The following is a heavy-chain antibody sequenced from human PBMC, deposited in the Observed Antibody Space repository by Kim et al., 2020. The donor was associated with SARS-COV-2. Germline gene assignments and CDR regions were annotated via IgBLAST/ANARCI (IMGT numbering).Heavy chain of an antibody. CDR1: GGSISSYY. CDR3: ARVGHWYSSGWSYFDY. J-gene: IGHJ4*02. D-gene: IGHD6-19*01. CDR2: IYYSGST. Sequence: SETLSLTCTVSGGSISSYYWSWIRQPPGKGLEWIGYIYYSGSTNYNPSLKSRVTISVDTSKNQFSLKLSSVTAADTAVYYCARVGHWYSSGWSYFDYWGQGTLVTVSS. V-gene: IGHV4-59*01.